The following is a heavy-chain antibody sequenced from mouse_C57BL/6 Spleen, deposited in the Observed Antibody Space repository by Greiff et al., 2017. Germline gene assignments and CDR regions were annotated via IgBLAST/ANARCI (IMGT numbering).Heavy chain of an antibody. J-gene: IGHJ4*01. V-gene: IGHV1-82*01. CDR3: ARDYEADY. CDR2: IYPGDGDT. D-gene: IGHD1-1*01. Sequence: VQLQQSGPELVKPGASVKISCKASGYAFSCSWMNWVKQRPGKGLEWIGRIYPGDGDTNYNGKFKGKATLTADNSSSTAYMQLSSLTSEDSAVYFCARDYEADYWGKGTSVTVSS. CDR1: GYAFSCSW.